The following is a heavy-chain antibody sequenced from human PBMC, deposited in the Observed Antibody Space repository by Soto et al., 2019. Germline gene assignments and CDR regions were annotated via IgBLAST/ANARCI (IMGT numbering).Heavy chain of an antibody. Sequence: ASVKVSCKASGGTFSSYAISWVRQAPGQGLEWMGGIIPIFGTANYAQKFQGRVTITADKSTSTAYMELSSLRSEDTAVYYCARGSSSWYYFDYWGQGTLVTVSS. D-gene: IGHD6-13*01. CDR1: GGTFSSYA. V-gene: IGHV1-69*06. CDR3: ARGSSSWYYFDY. J-gene: IGHJ4*02. CDR2: IIPIFGTA.